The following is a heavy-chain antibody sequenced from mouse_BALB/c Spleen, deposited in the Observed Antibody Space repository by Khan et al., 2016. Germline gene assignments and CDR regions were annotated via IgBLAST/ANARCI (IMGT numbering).Heavy chain of an antibody. CDR1: AFSLTSYG. CDR2: IWSDGST. CDR3: ARHYYGSSYAMDY. V-gene: IGHV2-6-1*01. Sequence: QVQLKESGPGLVAPSQSLSITCTISAFSLTSYGVHWVRQPPGKGLEWLVVIWSDGSTTYNSALKSRLSISKDNSKSQVFLKMNSLQTDDTAMYYCARHYYGSSYAMDYWGQGTSVTVSS. D-gene: IGHD1-1*01. J-gene: IGHJ4*01.